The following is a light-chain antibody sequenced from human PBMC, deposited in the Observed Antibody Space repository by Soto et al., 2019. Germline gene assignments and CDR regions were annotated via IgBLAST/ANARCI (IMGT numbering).Light chain of an antibody. V-gene: IGLV2-8*01. CDR3: TSYAGGNNV. J-gene: IGLJ1*01. CDR1: SSDVGGYNY. Sequence: QSALTQPPSASGSPGQSVTISCTGTSSDVGGYNYVYWYQQHPGKVPKLMIYEVNKRPSGVPDRFSGSKSGNTASLTVSGLQPEDQADYYCTSYAGGNNVFGTGTKVTVL. CDR2: EVN.